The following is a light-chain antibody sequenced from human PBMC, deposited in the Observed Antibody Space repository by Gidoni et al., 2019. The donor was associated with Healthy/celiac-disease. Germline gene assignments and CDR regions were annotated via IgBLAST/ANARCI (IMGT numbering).Light chain of an antibody. CDR1: ALPKQY. CDR2: KDS. J-gene: IGLJ2*01. Sequence: SYELPQPPSVSVSPGQTARITCSGDALPKQYAYWYQQKPGQAPVLVIYKDSERPSGIPERFSGSSSGTTVTLTISGVQAEDEADYYCQSADSSGTYETFGGGTKLTVL. V-gene: IGLV3-25*03. CDR3: QSADSSGTYET.